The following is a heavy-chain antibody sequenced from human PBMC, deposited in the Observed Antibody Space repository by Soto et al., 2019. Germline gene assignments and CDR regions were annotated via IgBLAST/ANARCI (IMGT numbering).Heavy chain of an antibody. D-gene: IGHD2-21*02. CDR2: IKSKIDGGTT. CDR1: GFIVSSAW. V-gene: IGHV3-15*07. J-gene: IGHJ5*02. Sequence: EVQLVESGGVLVKPGGSLRLSCTVSGFIVSSAWMNWVRQAPGKGLEWVGRIKSKIDGGTTDYAAPVQGRFTISLEDSKNILYLQMESLRTEDTAVYYCTTAPQRALTADTARSWGQGTLVTVSS. CDR3: TTAPQRALTADTARS.